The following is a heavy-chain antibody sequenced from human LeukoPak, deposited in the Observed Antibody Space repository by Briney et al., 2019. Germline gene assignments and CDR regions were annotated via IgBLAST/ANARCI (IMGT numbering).Heavy chain of an antibody. V-gene: IGHV1-8*01. D-gene: IGHD2-2*01. Sequence: ASVKVSCKASGYTFTSYDINWVRQATGQGLEWMRWMNTNSGNTGYAQKFQGRVIMTRNTSISTAYMELSSLRSEDTAVYYCARGRRDLYQLLRVYESSRFDPWGQGTLVTVSS. CDR1: GYTFTSYD. J-gene: IGHJ5*02. CDR3: ARGRRDLYQLLRVYESSRFDP. CDR2: MNTNSGNT.